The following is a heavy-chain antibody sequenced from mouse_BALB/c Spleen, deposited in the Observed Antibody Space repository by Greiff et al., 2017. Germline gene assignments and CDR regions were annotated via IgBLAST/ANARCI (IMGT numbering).Heavy chain of an antibody. J-gene: IGHJ3*01. V-gene: IGHV1S16*01. CDR3: TMIYYDYLFAY. D-gene: IGHD2-4*01. CDR1: GYTFTSYY. CDR2: INPSNGGT. Sequence: ESGAELVKPGASVKLSCKASGYTFTSYYMYWVKQRPGQGLEWIGEINPSNGGTNFNEKFKSKATLTVDKSSSTAYMQLSSLTSEDSAVYYCTMIYYDYLFAYWGQGTLVTVSA.